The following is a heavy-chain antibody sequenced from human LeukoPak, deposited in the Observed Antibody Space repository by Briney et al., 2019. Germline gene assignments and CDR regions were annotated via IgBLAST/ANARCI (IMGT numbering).Heavy chain of an antibody. J-gene: IGHJ4*02. D-gene: IGHD5-18*01. CDR2: IYYSGST. Sequence: PSETLSLTCTVSGGSISSYYWSWIRQPPGKGLEWIGSIYYSGSTYYNPSLKSRVTISVDTSKNQFSLKLSSVTAADTAVYYCARDTAPDWGQGTLVTVSS. CDR3: ARDTAPD. CDR1: GGSISSYY. V-gene: IGHV4-59*12.